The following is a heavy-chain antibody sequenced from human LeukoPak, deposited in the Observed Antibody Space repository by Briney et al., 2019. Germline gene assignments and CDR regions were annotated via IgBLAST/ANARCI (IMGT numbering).Heavy chain of an antibody. D-gene: IGHD2-2*02. Sequence: SETLSLTCAVSGGSISSSNWWSWVRQPPGKGLEWIGSIYYTGSTFYNPSLKSRVTISADTSKNQLSLKLSSVTAADTAVYYCARHPGSHCSTATCYTGGVFDYWGQGTLVTVSS. CDR3: ARHPGSHCSTATCYTGGVFDY. CDR1: GGSISSSNW. CDR2: IYYTGST. V-gene: IGHV4-39*01. J-gene: IGHJ4*02.